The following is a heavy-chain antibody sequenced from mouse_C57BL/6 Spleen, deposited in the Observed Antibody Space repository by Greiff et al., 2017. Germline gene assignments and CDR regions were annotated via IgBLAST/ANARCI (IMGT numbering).Heavy chain of an antibody. D-gene: IGHD2-2*01. J-gene: IGHJ2*01. CDR1: GYSITSGYY. V-gene: IGHV3-6*01. Sequence: EVKLVESGPGLVKPSQSLSLTCSVTGYSITSGYYWNWIRQFPGNKLEWMGYISYDGSNNYNPSLKNRISITRDTSKNQFFLKLNSVTTEDTATYYCARDGYYHDYWGQGTTLTVSS. CDR3: ARDGYYHDY. CDR2: ISYDGSN.